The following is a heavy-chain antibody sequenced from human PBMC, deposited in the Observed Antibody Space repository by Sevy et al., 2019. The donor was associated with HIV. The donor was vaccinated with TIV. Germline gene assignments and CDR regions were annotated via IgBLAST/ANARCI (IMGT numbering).Heavy chain of an antibody. V-gene: IGHV1-2*06. J-gene: IGHJ4*02. CDR1: GYTFTDNY. D-gene: IGHD1-26*01. CDR3: AREAGSTYYGLLDY. CDR2: FNPLSGGT. Sequence: ASVKVSCKTFGYTFTDNYIHWVRQAPGQGLEWMGRFNPLSGGTKSAQQFQGRVTMTRDTSISPAYMEVSRLTFDDTAVYYCAREAGSTYYGLLDYWGQGCLVTVSS.